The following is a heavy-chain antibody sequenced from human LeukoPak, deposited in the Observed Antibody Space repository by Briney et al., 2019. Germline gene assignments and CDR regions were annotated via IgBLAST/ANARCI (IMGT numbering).Heavy chain of an antibody. V-gene: IGHV3-23*01. CDR1: GVTFRIYG. J-gene: IGHJ4*02. CDR3: ARDPPPEATIRNPFDS. Sequence: GGSLRLSCAASGVTFRIYGMSWVRQAPGKGLEWVSGISGSGGTTNYAESVKGRFTISRDNSKNTLYLQMNSLRAEDTAVYYCARDPPPEATIRNPFDSWGQGTLVTVS. CDR2: ISGSGGTT. D-gene: IGHD5-12*01.